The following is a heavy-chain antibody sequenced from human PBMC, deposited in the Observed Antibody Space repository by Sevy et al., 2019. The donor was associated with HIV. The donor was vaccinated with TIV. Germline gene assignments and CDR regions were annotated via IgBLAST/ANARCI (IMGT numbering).Heavy chain of an antibody. J-gene: IGHJ3*02. CDR3: AREGGSGLGSLEAFDI. D-gene: IGHD6-19*01. Sequence: GRSLRLSCAASGFTFSSYWMHWVRQAPGKGLVWVSRINSDGSSTSYADSVKGRFTISRDNAKNTLYLQMNSLRAEDTAVYYCAREGGSGLGSLEAFDIWGQGTMVTVSS. V-gene: IGHV3-74*01. CDR1: GFTFSSYW. CDR2: INSDGSST.